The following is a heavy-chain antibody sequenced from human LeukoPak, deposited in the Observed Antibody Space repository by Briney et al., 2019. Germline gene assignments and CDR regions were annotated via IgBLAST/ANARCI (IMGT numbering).Heavy chain of an antibody. CDR2: IYYSGST. V-gene: IGHV4-30-4*01. CDR3: AREPPIYGMDV. J-gene: IGHJ6*02. Sequence: SETLSLTCTVSGGSISSGDYYWSWIRQLPGKGLEWIGYIYYSGSTYYNPSLKSRVTISVDTSKNQFSLKLSSVTAADTAVYYCAREPPIYGMDVWGQGTTVTVSS. CDR1: GGSISSGDYY.